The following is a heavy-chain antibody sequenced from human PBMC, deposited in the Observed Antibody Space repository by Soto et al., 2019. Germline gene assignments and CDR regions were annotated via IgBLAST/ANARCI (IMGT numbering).Heavy chain of an antibody. CDR2: IWYDGSNK. J-gene: IGHJ4*02. Sequence: GGSLRLSCAASGFTFSSYGMHWVRQAPGKGLEWVAVIWYDGSNKYYADSVKGRFTISRDNSKNTLYLQMNSLRAEDTAVYYCARGYRGGRTYYYDSSGYYAFDYWGQGTLVTVSS. CDR1: GFTFSSYG. V-gene: IGHV3-33*01. D-gene: IGHD3-22*01. CDR3: ARGYRGGRTYYYDSSGYYAFDY.